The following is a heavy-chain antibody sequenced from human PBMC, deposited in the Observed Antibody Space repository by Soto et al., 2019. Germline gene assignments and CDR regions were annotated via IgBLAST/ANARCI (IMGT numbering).Heavy chain of an antibody. J-gene: IGHJ6*02. Sequence: QVQLVESGGGVVQPGRSLRLSCAASVFNFSSYGMHWVRQAPVKGLEWVAVIWYDGSNKYYADSVKGRFTISRDNSKNTLYLQMNSLRAEHSAVYYCARGGDYYYGMDVWGQGTTVTVSS. CDR2: IWYDGSNK. V-gene: IGHV3-33*01. CDR1: VFNFSSYG. CDR3: ARGGDYYYGMDV.